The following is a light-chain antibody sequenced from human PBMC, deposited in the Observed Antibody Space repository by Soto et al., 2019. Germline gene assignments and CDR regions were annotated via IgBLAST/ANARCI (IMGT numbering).Light chain of an antibody. Sequence: EIVLTQSPATLSLSPGERATLSCGASQSVSTYLAWYQQKPGQAPRLLIYDVSNRATGIPARFSGSGSGTNFTLTISGLEPEDFAVYYCHHRSGWPPWTFGQGTKVQI. CDR2: DVS. CDR3: HHRSGWPPWT. J-gene: IGKJ1*01. CDR1: QSVSTY. V-gene: IGKV3-11*01.